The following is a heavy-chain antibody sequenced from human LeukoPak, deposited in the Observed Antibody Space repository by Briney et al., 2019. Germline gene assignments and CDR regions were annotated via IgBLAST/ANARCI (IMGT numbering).Heavy chain of an antibody. CDR1: GFIFTDYW. Sequence: PGGSLRLSCAASGFIFTDYWMHWVRQGPGKELVWVARIRGDGRATTYADSVKGRFTISRDNAMNTLFLQMKSLRVEDTGTYYCARFYFPEEHDRAWYEAHWGQGVLVTVS. J-gene: IGHJ4*02. D-gene: IGHD6-19*01. CDR3: ARFYFPEEHDRAWYEAH. CDR2: IRGDGRAT. V-gene: IGHV3-74*03.